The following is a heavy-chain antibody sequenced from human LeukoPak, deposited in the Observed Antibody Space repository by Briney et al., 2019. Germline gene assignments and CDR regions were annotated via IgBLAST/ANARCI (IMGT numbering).Heavy chain of an antibody. CDR1: GFTFSDYG. CDR2: ISYDGSNK. J-gene: IGHJ4*02. D-gene: IGHD3-10*01. Sequence: GGSLRLSCAASGFTFSDYGMHWVRQAPGKGLEWVALISYDGSNKYYADSVKGRFTISRDTSKNTLHLQMDSLRVEDTAMYYCARYYGSGSLDYWGQGTLVTVSS. CDR3: ARYYGSGSLDY. V-gene: IGHV3-30*03.